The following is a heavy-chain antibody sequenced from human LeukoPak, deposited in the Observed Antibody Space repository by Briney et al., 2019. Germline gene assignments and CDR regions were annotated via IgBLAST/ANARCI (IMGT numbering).Heavy chain of an antibody. J-gene: IGHJ4*02. CDR3: ARAISTVAGGGTFDY. CDR1: GGSISSSSYY. CDR2: IYYSGST. V-gene: IGHV4-39*07. D-gene: IGHD6-19*01. Sequence: PSETLSLTCTVSGGSISSSSYYWGWIRQPPGKGLEWIGSIYYSGSTYYNPSLKSRVTISVDTSKNQFSLKLSSVTAADTAAYYCARAISTVAGGGTFDYWGQGTLVTVSS.